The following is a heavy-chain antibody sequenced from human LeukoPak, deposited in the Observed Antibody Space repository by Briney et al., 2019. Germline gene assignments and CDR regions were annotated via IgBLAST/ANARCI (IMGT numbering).Heavy chain of an antibody. V-gene: IGHV1-46*01. D-gene: IGHD3-22*01. CDR1: GYTFTSYY. Sequence: PAASVKVSCKASGYTFTSYYMHWVRQAPGQGLEWMGIINPSGGSTSYAQKFQGRVTMTRDMSTSTVYMELSSLRSEDTAVYYCARDLPNYYDSSGYSSTWYNWFDPWGKGTTVTISS. CDR3: ARDLPNYYDSSGYSSTWYNWFDP. CDR2: INPSGGST. J-gene: IGHJ5*01.